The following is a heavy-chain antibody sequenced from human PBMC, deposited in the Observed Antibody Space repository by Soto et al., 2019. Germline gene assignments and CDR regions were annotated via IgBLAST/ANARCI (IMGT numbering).Heavy chain of an antibody. V-gene: IGHV5-51*01. CDR3: ARQRLISNAGGVGEARKRYYYYYGIDV. CDR1: GYSFTSYW. Sequence: GESLKISCKGSGYSFTSYWIGWVRQMPGKGLEWMGIIYPGKSDTRYIPSFQGQVTISADKSISTAYLQWSSLKASDTAMYYCARQRLISNAGGVGEARKRYYYYYGIDVWGQGTTVTVSS. J-gene: IGHJ6*02. D-gene: IGHD3-10*01. CDR2: IYPGKSDT.